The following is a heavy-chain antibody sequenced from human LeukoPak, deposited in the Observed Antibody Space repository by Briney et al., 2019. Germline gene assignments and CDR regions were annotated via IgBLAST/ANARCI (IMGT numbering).Heavy chain of an antibody. CDR2: INPSGGST. CDR1: GYTFTSYY. CDR3: ARSAAGGYYDFWSGYRTRYYYYYGMDV. D-gene: IGHD3-3*01. V-gene: IGHV1-46*01. J-gene: IGHJ6*02. Sequence: ASVKVSCKASGYTFTSYYMHWVRQAPGQGLEWMGIINPSGGSTSYAQKFQGRVTMTRNTSISTAYMELSSLRSEDTAVYYCARSAAGGYYDFWSGYRTRYYYYYGMDVWGQGTTVTVSS.